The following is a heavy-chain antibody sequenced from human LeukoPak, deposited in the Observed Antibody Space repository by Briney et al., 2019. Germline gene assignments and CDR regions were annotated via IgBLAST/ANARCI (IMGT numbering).Heavy chain of an antibody. CDR3: ARGPHGSYYVFDY. V-gene: IGHV4-59*01. CDR1: GGSISSYF. D-gene: IGHD1-26*01. Sequence: SETLSLTCTASGGSISSYFWSWIRQPPGKGLKWIGYIYNSGSISSNPSLKSRVTVSVDTSKNQLSLKLSSVTAADTAVYYCARGPHGSYYVFDYWGQGTLVTVSS. CDR2: IYNSGSI. J-gene: IGHJ4*02.